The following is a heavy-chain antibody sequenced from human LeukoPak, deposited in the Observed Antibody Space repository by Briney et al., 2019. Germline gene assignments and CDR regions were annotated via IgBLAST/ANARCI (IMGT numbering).Heavy chain of an antibody. CDR2: IYYSGST. J-gene: IGHJ6*03. CDR3: ASPRIFYYYMDV. Sequence: PSETLSLTCTVSGGSISSSSYYWGWIRQPPGKGLELIGSIYYSGSTYYNPSLKSRVTISVDTSKNQFSLKLSSVTAADTAVYYCASPRIFYYYMDVWGKGTTVTVSS. D-gene: IGHD3-3*01. CDR1: GGSISSSSYY. V-gene: IGHV4-39*01.